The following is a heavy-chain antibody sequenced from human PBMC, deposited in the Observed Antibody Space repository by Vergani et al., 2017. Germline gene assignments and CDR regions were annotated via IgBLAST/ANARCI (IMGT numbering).Heavy chain of an antibody. J-gene: IGHJ6*02. CDR2: INPSGGST. V-gene: IGHV1-46*01. D-gene: IGHD2-2*01. CDR3: ARGGIARGRYQLGRLMDV. CDR1: GYTFTSYY. Sequence: QVQLVQSGAEVKKPGASVKVSYKASGYTFTSYYMHWVRQAPGQGLEWMGIINPSGGSTSYAQKFQGRVTMTRDTPTSTVYMELSSLRSEDTAVYYCARGGIARGRYQLGRLMDVWGQGTTVTVSS.